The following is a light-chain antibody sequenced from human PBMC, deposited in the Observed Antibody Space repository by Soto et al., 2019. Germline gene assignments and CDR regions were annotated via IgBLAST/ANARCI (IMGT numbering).Light chain of an antibody. CDR1: QSVSNN. CDR3: QQYSNWPPIT. V-gene: IGKV3-15*01. CDR2: GAS. Sequence: EIVMTQSPATLSVSPGESATLSCRASQSVSNNLTWYQQKPGQPPRLLIYGASTRATGVPGRFSGSGSGTEFTLTISSLQSEDFAVYYCQQYSNWPPITFGQGTRLEIK. J-gene: IGKJ5*01.